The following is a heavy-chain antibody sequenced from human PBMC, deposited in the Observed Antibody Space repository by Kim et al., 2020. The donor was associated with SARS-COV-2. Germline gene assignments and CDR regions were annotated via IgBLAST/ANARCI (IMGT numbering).Heavy chain of an antibody. CDR3: ARGESTTSYYYYMDV. D-gene: IGHD1-26*01. CDR2: IWNDGTNK. J-gene: IGHJ6*03. Sequence: GGSLRLSCAASGFTFRSYGMHWVRQAPGKGLEWVAVIWNDGTNKYYADSVRGRFTISRDNSKDTVYLQMNSLRAEDTAVYYCARGESTTSYYYYMDVWGKGTTVTVSS. V-gene: IGHV3-33*01. CDR1: GFTFRSYG.